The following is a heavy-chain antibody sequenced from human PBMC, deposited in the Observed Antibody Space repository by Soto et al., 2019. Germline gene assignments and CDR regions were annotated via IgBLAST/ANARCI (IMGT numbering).Heavy chain of an antibody. CDR1: DFSLSPYW. Sequence: LRLSCAASDFSLSPYWMHWVRQVPGRGLEWVARLSSDGFGAAYADSVKGRFFISRDIARNTLSLQMNSLRADDTAVYYCARDLGGPDYWGRGTSVTVSS. CDR3: ARDLGGPDY. J-gene: IGHJ4*02. V-gene: IGHV3-74*03. D-gene: IGHD3-16*01. CDR2: LSSDGFGA.